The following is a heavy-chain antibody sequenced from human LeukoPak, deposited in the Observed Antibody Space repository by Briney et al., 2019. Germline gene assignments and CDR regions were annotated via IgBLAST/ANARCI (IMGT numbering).Heavy chain of an antibody. CDR1: GGSISSSSYY. V-gene: IGHV4-39*07. J-gene: IGHJ4*02. CDR2: IYYSGST. Sequence: PSETLSLTCTVSGGSISSSSYYWGWVRQPPGKGLEWIGSIYYSGSTYYNPSLKSRVTISVDTSKNQFSLKLSSVTAADTAVYYCARITYDFWSGAGAYYFDYWGQGTLVTVSS. D-gene: IGHD3-3*01. CDR3: ARITYDFWSGAGAYYFDY.